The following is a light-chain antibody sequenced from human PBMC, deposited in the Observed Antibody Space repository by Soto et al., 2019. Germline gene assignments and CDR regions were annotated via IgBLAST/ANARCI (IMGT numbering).Light chain of an antibody. J-gene: IGKJ1*01. CDR1: QSVSTN. CDR2: GAS. CDR3: QQYSNWPRT. V-gene: IGKV3-15*01. Sequence: EIVVTQSPATLSVSPGERATLSCTASQSVSTNLAWYQQKPGRAPRLLIYGASTRATGIPARFSGSGSGTEFTLTISSLQSEDFAVYHCQQYSNWPRTFGKGTKVE.